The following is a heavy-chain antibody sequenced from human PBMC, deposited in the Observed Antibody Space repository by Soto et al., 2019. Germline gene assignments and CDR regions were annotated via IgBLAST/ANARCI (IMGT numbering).Heavy chain of an antibody. V-gene: IGHV3-7*01. D-gene: IGHD2-2*01. CDR2: IKEDGSEK. CDR1: GFTFSSYW. Sequence: EVQLVESGGGLVQPGGSLRLSCAASGFTFSSYWMSWVRQAPGKGLEWVANIKEDGSEKYYVDSTKSRFTISRDNAKNSLYLQMNSLRAEDTAVYYCARGGYCSGTSCYADAFDIWGQGTMVTVSS. CDR3: ARGGYCSGTSCYADAFDI. J-gene: IGHJ3*02.